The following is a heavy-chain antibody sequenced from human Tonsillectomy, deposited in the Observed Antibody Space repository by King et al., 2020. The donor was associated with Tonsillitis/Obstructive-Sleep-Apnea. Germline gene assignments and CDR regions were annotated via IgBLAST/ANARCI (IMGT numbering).Heavy chain of an antibody. Sequence: QLVESGGGLVKPGGSLRVSCAASGFTFTDYYMSWIRQAPGKGLEWVSYITSSSSYTNYADSVKGRFTISRDNAKNSLYLQMNSLRAEETAVYYCARGPGYCSSTSCRGHFDYWGQGTLVTVSS. CDR3: ARGPGYCSSTSCRGHFDY. CDR1: GFTFTDYY. D-gene: IGHD2-2*01. CDR2: ITSSSSYT. V-gene: IGHV3-11*05. J-gene: IGHJ4*02.